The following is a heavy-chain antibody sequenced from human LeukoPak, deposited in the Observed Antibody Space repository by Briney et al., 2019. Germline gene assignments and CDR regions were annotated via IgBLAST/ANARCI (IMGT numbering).Heavy chain of an antibody. CDR3: ARGTLYCSSTSCYADQFDY. J-gene: IGHJ4*02. V-gene: IGHV1-18*01. Sequence: GASVKVSCKASGYTFTSYGISWVRQAPGQGLEWMGWISAYNGNTNYAQKLQGRVTMTTDTSTSTAYMELRSLRSDDTAVYYCARGTLYCSSTSCYADQFDYWGQGTLVTVSS. D-gene: IGHD2-2*01. CDR1: GYTFTSYG. CDR2: ISAYNGNT.